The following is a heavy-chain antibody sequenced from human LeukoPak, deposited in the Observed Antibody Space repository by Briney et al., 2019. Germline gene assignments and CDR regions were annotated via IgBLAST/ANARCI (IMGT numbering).Heavy chain of an antibody. Sequence: GESLKISCKGSGYIFTSYWIDWVRQMPGKGLEWMGIIYPGDSDTRNSPSFQGQVTISADKSISTAYLQWSSLKASDTAMYYCARGGIAAAVTFPVFVYWGQCTLVTVSS. CDR3: ARGGIAAAVTFPVFVY. D-gene: IGHD6-13*01. CDR2: IYPGDSDT. J-gene: IGHJ4*02. V-gene: IGHV5-51*01. CDR1: GYIFTSYW.